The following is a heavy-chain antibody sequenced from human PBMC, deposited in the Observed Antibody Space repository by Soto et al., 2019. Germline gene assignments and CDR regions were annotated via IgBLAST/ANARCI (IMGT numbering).Heavy chain of an antibody. CDR2: ISAYNGDT. CDR3: ARGYYDFWSGYFPGYYYGMDV. CDR1: GYTFTSYG. V-gene: IGHV1-18*01. Sequence: ASVKVSCKASGYTFTSYGISWVRQAPGQGLEWMGWISAYNGDTNYAQKLQARVTMTTDTSTSTAYMELRSLRSDDTAVYYCARGYYDFWSGYFPGYYYGMDVWGQGTTVTVSS. D-gene: IGHD3-3*01. J-gene: IGHJ6*02.